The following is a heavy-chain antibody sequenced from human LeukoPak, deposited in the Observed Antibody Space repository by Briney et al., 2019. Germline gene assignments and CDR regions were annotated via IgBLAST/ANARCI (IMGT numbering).Heavy chain of an antibody. Sequence: GGSLRLSCAASGFTFSSYGMHWVRQAPGKGLEWVAVIWYDGSNKYYADSVKGRFAISRDNSKNTLYLQMNSLRAEDTAVYYCARDIFYDILTGYYNGETYFDYWGQGTLVTVSS. V-gene: IGHV3-33*01. D-gene: IGHD3-9*01. CDR2: IWYDGSNK. CDR3: ARDIFYDILTGYYNGETYFDY. CDR1: GFTFSSYG. J-gene: IGHJ4*02.